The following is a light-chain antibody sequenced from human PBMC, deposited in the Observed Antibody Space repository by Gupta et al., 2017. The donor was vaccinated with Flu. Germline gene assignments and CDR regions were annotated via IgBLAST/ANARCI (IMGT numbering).Light chain of an antibody. CDR3: QQVDNLPLT. CDR1: QDISYY. Sequence: PSSLSASVGDRVTITCQASQDISYYVDWYQQKPGKAPDLLIYDASKLERGVPSRFSGSGSGTHFAFTISSLQPEDFATYYCQQVDNLPLTFGHGTLVEIK. V-gene: IGKV1-33*01. CDR2: DAS. J-gene: IGKJ5*01.